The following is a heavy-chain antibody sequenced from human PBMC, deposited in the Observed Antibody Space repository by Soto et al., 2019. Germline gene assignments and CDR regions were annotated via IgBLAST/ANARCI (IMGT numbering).Heavy chain of an antibody. CDR2: MNPNSGNT. CDR1: GYTFTSYD. D-gene: IGHD6-13*01. V-gene: IGHV1-8*01. Sequence: ASVKVSCKASGYTFTSYDINWVRQATGQGLEWMGWMNPNSGNTGYAQKFQGRVTMTRNTSISTAYMELSSLRSEDTAVYYCARGGSPLYSSTWLYYYYYYGMDVWGQGTTVTVSS. CDR3: ARGGSPLYSSTWLYYYYYYGMDV. J-gene: IGHJ6*02.